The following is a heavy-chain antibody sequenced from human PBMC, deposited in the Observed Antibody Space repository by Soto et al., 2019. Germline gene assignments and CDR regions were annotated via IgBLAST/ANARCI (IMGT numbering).Heavy chain of an antibody. CDR2: ISYDGSSK. V-gene: IGHV3-30*03. D-gene: IGHD6-19*01. J-gene: IGHJ4*02. Sequence: QVQLVESGGGVVQPGTSLRLSCAASGFSFRTYGMHWVRQAPGKGLEWVALISYDGSSKYYADSVKGRLTISRDNSKNTLYLQLNSLRVEDTAIYYCAGGWNYFDSWGQGTLVTVSS. CDR3: AGGWNYFDS. CDR1: GFSFRTYG.